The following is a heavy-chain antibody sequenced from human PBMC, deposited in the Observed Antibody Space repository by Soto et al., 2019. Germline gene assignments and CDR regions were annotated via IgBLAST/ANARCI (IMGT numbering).Heavy chain of an antibody. J-gene: IGHJ4*02. CDR2: INAGNGNT. V-gene: IGHV1-3*01. D-gene: IGHD6-19*01. CDR3: ARDGAVAGDSNFDY. CDR1: GYTFSSYA. Sequence: ASVKVSCKASGYTFSSYAMHWVRQAPGQGLEWMGWINAGNGNTKYSQKFQGRVTITRDTSASTAYMELSSLRSEDTAVYYCARDGAVAGDSNFDYWGQGTLVTVSS.